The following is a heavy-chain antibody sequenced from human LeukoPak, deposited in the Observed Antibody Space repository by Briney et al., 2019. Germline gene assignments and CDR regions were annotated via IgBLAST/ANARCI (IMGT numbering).Heavy chain of an antibody. CDR3: ARDELYYYDSSGYFSFDY. CDR1: GFTFSSYS. D-gene: IGHD3-22*01. Sequence: PGGSLRLSCAASGFTFSSYSMNWDRQAPGKGLEWVSYISSSSSTIYYADSVKGRFTISRDNAKNSPYLQMNSLRAEDTAVYYCARDELYYYDSSGYFSFDYWGQGTLVTVSS. V-gene: IGHV3-48*01. J-gene: IGHJ4*02. CDR2: ISSSSSTI.